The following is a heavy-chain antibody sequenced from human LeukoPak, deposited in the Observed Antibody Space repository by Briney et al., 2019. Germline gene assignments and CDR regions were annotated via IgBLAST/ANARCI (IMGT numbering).Heavy chain of an antibody. J-gene: IGHJ5*02. CDR2: IYYSGST. Sequence: SETLSLTCTVPGGSISSYYWSWIRQPPGKGLEWIGYIYYSGSTNYNPSLESRVTISVDTSKNQFSLKLSSVTAADTAVYYCARGAAARFDPWGQGTLVTVSS. CDR3: ARGAAARFDP. V-gene: IGHV4-59*01. CDR1: GGSISSYY. D-gene: IGHD5-18*01.